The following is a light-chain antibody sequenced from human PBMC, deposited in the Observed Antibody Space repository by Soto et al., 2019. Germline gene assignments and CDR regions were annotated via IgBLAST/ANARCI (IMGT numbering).Light chain of an antibody. CDR1: QGLSSD. J-gene: IGKJ5*01. Sequence: DIRLTQSPSFLSASVGDRVTITCRASQGLSSDLAWYQQKPWKAHKLLLYAASTLQSGVPSRLSGSGSGTEFTLTISSLQPEDYATYYCQQLNSYPITFGQGTRLEIK. V-gene: IGKV1-9*01. CDR2: AAS. CDR3: QQLNSYPIT.